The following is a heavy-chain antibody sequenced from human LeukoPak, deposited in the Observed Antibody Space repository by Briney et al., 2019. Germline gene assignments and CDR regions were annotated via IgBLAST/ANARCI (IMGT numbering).Heavy chain of an antibody. CDR3: AKDPLVSTLDY. Sequence: PGGSLRLSCAASGFTVSSNYMSWVRQAPGKGLEWVSVIYSGGSTYYADSVKGRFTISRDNSKNTLYLQMNSLRAEDTAVYYCAKDPLVSTLDYWGQGTLVTVSS. CDR1: GFTVSSNY. CDR2: IYSGGST. J-gene: IGHJ4*02. V-gene: IGHV3-53*01.